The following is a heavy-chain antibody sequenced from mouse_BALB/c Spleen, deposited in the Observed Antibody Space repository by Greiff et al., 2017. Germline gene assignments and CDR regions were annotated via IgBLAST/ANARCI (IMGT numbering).Heavy chain of an antibody. Sequence: DVQLVESGPGLVKPSQSLSLTCSVTGYSITSGYYWNWIRQFPGNKLEWMGYISYDGSNNYNPSLKNRISITRDTSKNQFFLKLNSVTTEDTATYYCARGILDYWGQGTTLTVSS. V-gene: IGHV3-6*02. CDR2: ISYDGSN. CDR1: GYSITSGYY. J-gene: IGHJ2*01. CDR3: ARGILDY.